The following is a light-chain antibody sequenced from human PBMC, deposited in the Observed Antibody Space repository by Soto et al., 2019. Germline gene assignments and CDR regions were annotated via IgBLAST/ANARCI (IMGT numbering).Light chain of an antibody. CDR3: SSYTSSSPYV. V-gene: IGLV2-14*03. CDR2: DVS. Sequence: QSVLTQPASVSGSPGQSITVSCTGTSSDVGVYDYVSWYQQHPGKAPKLIIYDVSNRPSGVSDRFSGSKSGNTASLTISGLQAEDAADYYCSSYTSSSPYVFGTGTKVTVL. CDR1: SSDVGVYDY. J-gene: IGLJ1*01.